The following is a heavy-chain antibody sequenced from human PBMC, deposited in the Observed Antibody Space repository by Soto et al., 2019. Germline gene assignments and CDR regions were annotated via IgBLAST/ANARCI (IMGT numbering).Heavy chain of an antibody. Sequence: SETLSLTCAVSGYSIASGYYWAWIRQSPGKGLEWIGSIYHAGSVYYNPSLNSRVAVSLDTSKNHFSLKLTSVTAADTAVYYCARTFDYYGVDVWGQGTTVTVSS. CDR2: IYHAGSV. CDR1: GYSIASGYY. J-gene: IGHJ6*02. CDR3: ARTFDYYGVDV. V-gene: IGHV4-38-2*01.